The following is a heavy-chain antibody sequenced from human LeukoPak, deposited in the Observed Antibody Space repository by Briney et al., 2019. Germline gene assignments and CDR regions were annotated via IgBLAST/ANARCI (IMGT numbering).Heavy chain of an antibody. CDR2: IYYSGST. CDR1: GGSISSYY. V-gene: IGHV4-59*01. D-gene: IGHD3-3*01. CDR3: ARALKTAYYDFWSGPYYYYMDV. Sequence: SETLSLTCTVSGGSISSYYWSWIRQPPGKGLEWIGYIYYSGSTNYNPSLKSRVTISVDTSKNQFSLKLSSVTAADTAVYYCARALKTAYYDFWSGPYYYYMDVWGKGTTVTVSS. J-gene: IGHJ6*03.